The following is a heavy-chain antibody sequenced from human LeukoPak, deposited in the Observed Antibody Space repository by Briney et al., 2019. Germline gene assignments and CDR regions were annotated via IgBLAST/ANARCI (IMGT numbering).Heavy chain of an antibody. CDR2: IGSGSVDK. Sequence: GGSLRLSCAASGFTLSTYWMSWVRQAPGKGLEWVSVIGSGSVDKHYADTVRGRFDISRDNSKNRLFLQMNSLRVEDSGVYYCAKRVPLTALDSWGQGTLVTVSS. J-gene: IGHJ5*01. D-gene: IGHD3-3*01. CDR1: GFTLSTYW. CDR3: AKRVPLTALDS. V-gene: IGHV3-23*01.